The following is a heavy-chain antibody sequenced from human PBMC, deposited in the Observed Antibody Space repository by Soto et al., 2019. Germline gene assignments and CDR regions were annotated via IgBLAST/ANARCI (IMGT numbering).Heavy chain of an antibody. D-gene: IGHD6-19*01. Sequence: GGSLRLSCAASGFSFSDYYMSWIRQAPGKGLEWVSDTSSSSTYRNYADSVKGRFTISRDNAKNSLYLQMNSLRAEDTAVYYCARLAFRGQTVAAIDSWGQGTLVTVSS. CDR1: GFSFSDYY. CDR3: ARLAFRGQTVAAIDS. CDR2: TSSSSTYR. J-gene: IGHJ4*02. V-gene: IGHV3-11*06.